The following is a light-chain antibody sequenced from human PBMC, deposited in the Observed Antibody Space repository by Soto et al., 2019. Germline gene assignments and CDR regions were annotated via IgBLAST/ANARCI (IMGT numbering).Light chain of an antibody. Sequence: QSVLTQPPSASGTLGQRVTISCSGSSSNIGSNTVNWYQQFPGMAPKLLIYSDNQRPSGVPDRFSGSKSGTSASLAISGLQSEDEADYYCASCDDSLDGPMVFGGGTKVTVL. CDR2: SDN. CDR3: ASCDDSLDGPMV. V-gene: IGLV1-44*01. J-gene: IGLJ3*02. CDR1: SSNIGSNT.